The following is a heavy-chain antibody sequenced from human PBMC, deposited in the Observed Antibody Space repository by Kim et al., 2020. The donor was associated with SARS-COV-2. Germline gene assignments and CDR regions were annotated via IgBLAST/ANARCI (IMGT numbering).Heavy chain of an antibody. CDR1: GYTFTTYG. CDR2: INVGIGNT. Sequence: ASVKVSCKASGYTFTTYGMHWVRQAPGQRLEWMGWINVGIGNTKYSEKFQGRVTITRDTSASTAYMELSSLRSEDTAVYYCARGQGVGDYWGHGALVTVS. D-gene: IGHD1-26*01. CDR3: ARGQGVGDY. V-gene: IGHV1-3*01. J-gene: IGHJ4*01.